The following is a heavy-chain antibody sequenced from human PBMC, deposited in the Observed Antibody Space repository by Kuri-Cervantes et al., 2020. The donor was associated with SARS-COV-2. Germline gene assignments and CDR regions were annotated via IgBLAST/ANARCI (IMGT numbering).Heavy chain of an antibody. V-gene: IGHV4-4*02. J-gene: IGHJ4*02. CDR2: IYHSGST. D-gene: IGHD6-6*01. Sequence: SETLSLTCAVSGGSISSSNWWSWVRQPPGKGLEWIGEIYHSGSTNYNPSLKSRVTISVDKPKNQFSLKLSSVTAADTAVYYCARSMEYSSSSAHFDYWGQGTLVTVSS. CDR3: ARSMEYSSSSAHFDY. CDR1: GGSISSSNW.